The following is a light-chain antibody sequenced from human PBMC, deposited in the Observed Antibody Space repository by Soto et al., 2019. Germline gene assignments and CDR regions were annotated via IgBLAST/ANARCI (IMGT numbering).Light chain of an antibody. J-gene: IGLJ1*01. V-gene: IGLV1-51*01. Sequence: QSVLTQPPSISATPGQKVTISCSGSYSNIETNYVSWYQQLPGTAPKLLIYDNTERASGIPDRFPGSKSGSSATLGITGLQTGDEADYYCGTWDSSLSAGVFGTGTKVTVL. CDR3: GTWDSSLSAGV. CDR2: DNT. CDR1: YSNIETNY.